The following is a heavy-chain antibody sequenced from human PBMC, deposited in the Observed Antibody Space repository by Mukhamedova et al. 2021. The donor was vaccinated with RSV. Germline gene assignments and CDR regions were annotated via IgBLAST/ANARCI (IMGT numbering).Heavy chain of an antibody. CDR3: ARNKAHCDGGSCFPYDY. Sequence: GGTTYYNPSLRSRVTISVDTSKNQFSLKMTSVTAADTAVYYCARNKAHCDGGSCFPYDYWGQGILVTVSS. D-gene: IGHD2-15*01. CDR2: GGTT. V-gene: IGHV4-39*01. J-gene: IGHJ4*02.